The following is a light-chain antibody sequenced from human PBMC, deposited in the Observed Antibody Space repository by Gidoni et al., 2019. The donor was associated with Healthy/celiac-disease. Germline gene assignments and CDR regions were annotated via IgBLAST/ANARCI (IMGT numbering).Light chain of an antibody. Sequence: DIQLTQSPSFLSASVGDRVTITCRASQGISSYLAWYQQKPGKAPKLLIYAASTLQSGVPSRFSGSGSGTEFTLTISRLQPEDFATYYCQQRNSYPTFGQXTKLEIK. J-gene: IGKJ2*01. CDR2: AAS. CDR3: QQRNSYPT. V-gene: IGKV1-9*01. CDR1: QGISSY.